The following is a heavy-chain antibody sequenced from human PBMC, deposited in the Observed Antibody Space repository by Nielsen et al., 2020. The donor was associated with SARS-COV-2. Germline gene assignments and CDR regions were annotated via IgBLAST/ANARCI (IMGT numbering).Heavy chain of an antibody. CDR3: ARFRGTINSSDY. D-gene: IGHD1-26*01. CDR2: IWHDGSKK. V-gene: IGHV3-33*01. Sequence: WILQPPGKGLEWLAMIWHDGSKKYYADSVEGRFTISRDNSNSTLYQQMNSLQPDDTAIYYCARFRGTINSSDYWGQGTLVTVSS. J-gene: IGHJ4*02.